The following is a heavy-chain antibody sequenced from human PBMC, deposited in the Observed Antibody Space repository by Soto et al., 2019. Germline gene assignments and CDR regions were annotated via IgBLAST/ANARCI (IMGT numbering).Heavy chain of an antibody. CDR3: ARESPIPYDILTGYRGYYYGMDV. J-gene: IGHJ6*02. CDR2: INSDGSST. D-gene: IGHD3-9*01. Sequence: GGSLRLSCAASGFTFSSYWMHWVRQAPGKGLVWVSRINSDGSSTSYADSVKGRFTISRDNAKNTLYLQMNSLRAEDTAVYYCARESPIPYDILTGYRGYYYGMDVWGQGTTVTVSS. V-gene: IGHV3-74*01. CDR1: GFTFSSYW.